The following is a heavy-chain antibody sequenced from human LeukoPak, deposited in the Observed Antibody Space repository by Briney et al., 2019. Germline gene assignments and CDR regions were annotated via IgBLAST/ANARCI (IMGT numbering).Heavy chain of an antibody. V-gene: IGHV3-7*01. Sequence: PGGSLRLSCAASGFTFSSYWMTWVRQAPGKGLECVANIKQDGTEKYYVDSVNGRFTISRDNAKNSLFLQMNSLRVEDTAVYYCARDGVVDLWISYGTYNYYYYMDVWGKGTTVTVSS. CDR3: ARDGVVDLWISYGTYNYYYYMDV. D-gene: IGHD3-3*01. CDR1: GFTFSSYW. CDR2: IKQDGTEK. J-gene: IGHJ6*03.